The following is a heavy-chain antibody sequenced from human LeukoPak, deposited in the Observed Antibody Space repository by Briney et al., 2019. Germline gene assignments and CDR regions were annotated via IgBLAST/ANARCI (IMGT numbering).Heavy chain of an antibody. V-gene: IGHV3-23*01. Sequence: GGSLRLSCAASGFTFSSYAMSWVRQAPGKGLEWVSAISGSGGSTYYADSVKGRFTISRDNSKNTLYLQMNSLRAEDTAVYYCAMVYRHITFGIAAAGVSYYFDYWGQGTLVTVSS. CDR1: GFTFSSYA. D-gene: IGHD6-13*01. CDR3: AMVYRHITFGIAAAGVSYYFDY. J-gene: IGHJ4*02. CDR2: ISGSGGST.